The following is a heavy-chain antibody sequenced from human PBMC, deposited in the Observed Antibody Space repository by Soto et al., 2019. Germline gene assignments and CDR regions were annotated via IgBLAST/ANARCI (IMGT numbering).Heavy chain of an antibody. J-gene: IGHJ6*02. D-gene: IGHD3-3*01. CDR1: GGSISDFY. V-gene: IGHV4-59*01. CDR3: ARGGGYDFRSSQAPPIDV. CDR2: LYYTGST. Sequence: PSETLSLTCNVSGGSISDFYWSWILQSPGKRLEWIGYLYYTGSTNYNPALKSRVTISLDTSKNQFSLKVRSVTAADTAVYYCARGGGYDFRSSQAPPIDVWGQGTTVTVSS.